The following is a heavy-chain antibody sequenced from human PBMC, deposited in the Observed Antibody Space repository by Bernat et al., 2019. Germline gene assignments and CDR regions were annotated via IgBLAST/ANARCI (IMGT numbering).Heavy chain of an antibody. J-gene: IGHJ4*02. CDR3: ARDQLPDLDYYDSSGLFDY. Sequence: QVQLVESGGGVVQPGRSLRLSCAASGFTFSSYAMHWVRQAPGKGLEWVAVISYDGSNKYYADSVKGRFTISRDNSKNTLYLQMNSLRAEDTAMYYCARDQLPDLDYYDSSGLFDYWGQGTLVTVSS. CDR1: GFTFSSYA. CDR2: ISYDGSNK. V-gene: IGHV3-30-3*01. D-gene: IGHD3-22*01.